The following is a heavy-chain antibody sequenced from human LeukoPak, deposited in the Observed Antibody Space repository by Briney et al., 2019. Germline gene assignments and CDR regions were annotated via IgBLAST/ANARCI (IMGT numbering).Heavy chain of an antibody. Sequence: SETLSLTCTVSDGSISSYYWSWIRQPPGKGLEWIGYIYYSGRTNYNPSLKSRVTISVDTSKNQFSLKLSSVTAADTAVYYCARGLAGLLYYYDSSGYRRFNWFDPWGQGTLVTVSS. CDR1: DGSISSYY. CDR3: ARGLAGLLYYYDSSGYRRFNWFDP. D-gene: IGHD3-22*01. V-gene: IGHV4-59*01. J-gene: IGHJ5*02. CDR2: IYYSGRT.